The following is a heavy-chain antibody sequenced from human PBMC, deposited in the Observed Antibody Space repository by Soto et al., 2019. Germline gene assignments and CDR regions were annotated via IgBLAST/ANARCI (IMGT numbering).Heavy chain of an antibody. V-gene: IGHV4-31*03. J-gene: IGHJ6*02. Sequence: SETLSFTCTVSGGSISSGGYYWSWIRQHPGKGLEWIGYIYYSGSTYYNPSLKSRVTISVDTSKNQFSLKLSSVTAADTAVYYCARTWSGYRTDYYYYGMDVWGQGTTVTVSS. CDR3: ARTWSGYRTDYYYYGMDV. CDR2: IYYSGST. CDR1: GGSISSGGYY. D-gene: IGHD3-3*01.